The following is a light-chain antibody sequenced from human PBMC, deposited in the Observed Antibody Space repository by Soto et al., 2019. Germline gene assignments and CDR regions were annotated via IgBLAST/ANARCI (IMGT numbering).Light chain of an antibody. CDR2: KAS. V-gene: IGKV1-5*03. Sequence: DIQMTQSPSTLSAAVGDRVTITCRASQNFNRWLAWYQQKPGKAPKLLIYKASTLERGVPSRFRGSGSETEFTLTISSLQPDDFATYYCHQYHSSSTFGGGTTVDIK. J-gene: IGKJ4*01. CDR3: HQYHSSST. CDR1: QNFNRW.